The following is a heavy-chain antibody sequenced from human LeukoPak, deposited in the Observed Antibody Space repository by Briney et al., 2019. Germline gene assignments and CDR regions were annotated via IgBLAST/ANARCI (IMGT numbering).Heavy chain of an antibody. CDR3: ATGLVGATGYYYYYMDV. CDR2: FDPEDGET. CDR1: GYTLTELS. V-gene: IGHV1-24*01. D-gene: IGHD1-26*01. J-gene: IGHJ6*03. Sequence: ASVKVSCKVSGYTLTELSMHWVRQAPGKGLEWMGGFDPEDGETIYAQKFQGRVTMTEDTSTDTAYMELSSLRSEDTAVYYCATGLVGATGYYYYYMDVWGKGTTVTVSS.